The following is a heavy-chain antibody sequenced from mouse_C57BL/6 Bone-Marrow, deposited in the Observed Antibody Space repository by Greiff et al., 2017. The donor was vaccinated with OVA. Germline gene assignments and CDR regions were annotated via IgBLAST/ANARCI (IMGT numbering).Heavy chain of an antibody. V-gene: IGHV1-47*01. CDR2: FHPYNDDT. CDR1: GYTFTTYP. CDR3: ARRGGALWWYFDV. D-gene: IGHD6-1*01. J-gene: IGHJ1*03. Sequence: VQRVESGAELVKPGASVKMSCKASGYTFTTYPIEWMKPTHGKSLEWIGNFHPYNDDTKYNEKFKGKATLTVEKSSSTVYLELSRLTSDNSAVDYWARRGGALWWYFDVWGTGTTVTVSS.